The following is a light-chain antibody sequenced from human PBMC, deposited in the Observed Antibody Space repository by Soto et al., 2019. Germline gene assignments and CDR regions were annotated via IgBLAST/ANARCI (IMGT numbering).Light chain of an antibody. CDR1: QSVSRK. CDR3: QQYGTSEIK. J-gene: IGKJ5*01. V-gene: IGKV3-20*01. CDR2: GAS. Sequence: EGVLVQSGGSLSLTTGERASLSCRASQSVSRKLAWYQQNPGQAPRLLIYGASIRATGIPDRYSASGSGTDFTLTISRLEPEDFAVFFCQQYGTSEIKFGQGTRLEIK.